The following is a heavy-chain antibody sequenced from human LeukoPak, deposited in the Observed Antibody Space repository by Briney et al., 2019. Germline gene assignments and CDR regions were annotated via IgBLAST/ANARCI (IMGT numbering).Heavy chain of an antibody. CDR3: AKSHRFAAVAGHLFDY. J-gene: IGHJ4*02. CDR1: GFTFSDYY. CDR2: ISSSGSTI. D-gene: IGHD6-19*01. Sequence: TGGSLRLSCAASGFTFSDYYMSWIRQAPGKGLEWVSYISSSGSTIYYADSVKGRFTISRDNAKNSLYLQMNSLRAEDTALYYCAKSHRFAAVAGHLFDYGGQGTLVTVSS. V-gene: IGHV3-11*01.